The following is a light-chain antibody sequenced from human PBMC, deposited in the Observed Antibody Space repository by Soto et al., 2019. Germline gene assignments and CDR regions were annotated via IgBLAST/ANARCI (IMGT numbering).Light chain of an antibody. CDR3: QQYSNTPFT. CDR2: WAS. Sequence: DIVMTQSPDSLAVSLGERATINCKSSQTVLYRSNNMNYLSWYQQKPGQPPKLLIYWASTRESGVPDRFSGSGSGTDFTLTISSLQAEDVAVYYCQQYSNTPFTFGPGTRVDIK. CDR1: QTVLYRSNNMNY. V-gene: IGKV4-1*01. J-gene: IGKJ3*01.